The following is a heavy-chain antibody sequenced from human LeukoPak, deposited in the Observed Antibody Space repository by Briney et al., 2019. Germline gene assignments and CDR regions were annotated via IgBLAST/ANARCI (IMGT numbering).Heavy chain of an antibody. CDR3: AKMSARQWLD. CDR2: ISGSGGST. CDR1: GFTVSNNY. D-gene: IGHD6-19*01. Sequence: GGSLRLSCAASGFTVSNNYMSWVRQAPGKGLEWVSAISGSGGSTYYADSVKGRFTISRDNSKNTLYLQMNSLRAEDTAVYYCAKMSARQWLDWGQGTLVTVSS. J-gene: IGHJ4*02. V-gene: IGHV3-23*01.